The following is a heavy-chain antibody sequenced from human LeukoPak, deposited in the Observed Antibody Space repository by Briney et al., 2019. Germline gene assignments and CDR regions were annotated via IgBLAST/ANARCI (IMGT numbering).Heavy chain of an antibody. D-gene: IGHD3-9*01. V-gene: IGHV3-30*02. CDR3: AKDDILTGFSSY. J-gene: IGHJ4*02. CDR1: GFTFSSYG. Sequence: GGSLRLSCAASGFTFSSYGMHWVRQAPGKGLEWVAFIRYDGSNKYYADSVKGRFTISRDNSKNTLYLQMNSLRAEDTAVYYCAKDDILTGFSSYWGQGALVTVSS. CDR2: IRYDGSNK.